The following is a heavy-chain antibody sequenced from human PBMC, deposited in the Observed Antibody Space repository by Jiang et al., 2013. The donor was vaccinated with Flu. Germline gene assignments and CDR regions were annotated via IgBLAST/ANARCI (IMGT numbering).Heavy chain of an antibody. D-gene: IGHD6-13*01. Sequence: NHSGSTNYNPSLKSRVTISVDTSKNQFSLKLSSVTAADTAVYYCARGSAAAGDAFDIWGQGTMVTVSS. CDR2: NHSGST. J-gene: IGHJ3*02. CDR3: ARGSAAAGDAFDI. V-gene: IGHV4-34*01.